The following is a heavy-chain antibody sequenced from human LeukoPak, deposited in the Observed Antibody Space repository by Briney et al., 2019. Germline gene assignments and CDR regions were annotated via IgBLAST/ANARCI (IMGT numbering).Heavy chain of an antibody. CDR2: MYPADSDT. J-gene: IGHJ4*02. V-gene: IGHV5-51*01. CDR3: ARLPFLEWLPLDH. Sequence: GESLKISCKTSGYRFTNYWIGWVRQMPGKGLEWVGIMYPADSDTRYSPSFKGQVTSSADKSISTAYLQWSSLKASDTAMYYCARLPFLEWLPLDHWGQGTQVTVSS. D-gene: IGHD3-3*01. CDR1: GYRFTNYW.